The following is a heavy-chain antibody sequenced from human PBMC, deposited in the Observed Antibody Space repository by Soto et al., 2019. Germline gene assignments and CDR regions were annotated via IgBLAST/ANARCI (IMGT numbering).Heavy chain of an antibody. Sequence: ASVKVSCKASGYTFTRYTMNWVRQAPGQRLEWMGWINPDNGNTKSSQKFQDRVIITRDTSASTAYMDLSSLRSEETAVYYCARGIEPVQRGSCGRGTRGTVSS. V-gene: IGHV1-3*01. CDR3: ARGIEPVQRGS. CDR1: GYTFTRYT. D-gene: IGHD6-25*01. CDR2: INPDNGNT. J-gene: IGHJ5*02.